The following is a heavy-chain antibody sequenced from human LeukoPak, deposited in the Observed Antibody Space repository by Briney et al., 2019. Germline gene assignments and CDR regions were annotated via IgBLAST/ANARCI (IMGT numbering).Heavy chain of an antibody. CDR3: ARIGYYDSSGYYSQGLDP. D-gene: IGHD3-22*01. J-gene: IGHJ5*02. Sequence: SVKVSCKASGGTFSSYAISWVRQAPGQGLEWMGGIIPIFGTANYAQKFQGRVTITTDESTSTAYMELSSLRSEDTAVYFCARIGYYDSSGYYSQGLDPWGQGTLVTVSS. CDR1: GGTFSSYA. CDR2: IIPIFGTA. V-gene: IGHV1-69*05.